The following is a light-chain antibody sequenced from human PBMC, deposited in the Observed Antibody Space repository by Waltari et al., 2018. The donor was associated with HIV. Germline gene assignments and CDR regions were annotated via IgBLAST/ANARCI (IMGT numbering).Light chain of an antibody. CDR3: HQFGSSVSYT. V-gene: IGKV3D-20*01. CDR1: HNIKNNY. CDR2: DAS. J-gene: IGKJ2*01. Sequence: EIVLTQSPATLSLSPGERVTLSWKAIHNIKNNYLAGCQQKGGLPPRLLIYDASTRASGIPDRFSGSGSGTDFTLTISRLEPDDFATYYCHQFGSSVSYTFGQGTKLEIK.